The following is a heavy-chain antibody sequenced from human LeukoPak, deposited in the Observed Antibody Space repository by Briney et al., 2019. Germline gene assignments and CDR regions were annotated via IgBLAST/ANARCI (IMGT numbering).Heavy chain of an antibody. CDR1: GFTFNNYW. Sequence: GGSLGLSCAASGFTFNNYWIRWVRQAPGKGLVWVSAISGSGGSTYYADSVKGRFTISRDNSKNTLYLQMNSLRAEDTAVYYCAKGRSYYYGSGSLWYFDYWGQGTLVTVSS. D-gene: IGHD3-10*01. CDR3: AKGRSYYYGSGSLWYFDY. V-gene: IGHV3-23*01. CDR2: ISGSGGST. J-gene: IGHJ4*02.